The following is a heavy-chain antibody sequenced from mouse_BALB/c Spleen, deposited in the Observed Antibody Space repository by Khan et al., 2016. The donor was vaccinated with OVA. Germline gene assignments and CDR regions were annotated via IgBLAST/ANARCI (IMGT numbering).Heavy chain of an antibody. D-gene: IGHD2-1*01. CDR3: SMLL. Sequence: EVQLQESGGGLVQPGGSMKLSCAVSGFTFSNYWMNWVRRSPEKGIEWVAEFRLKSDDYVTHYAESVKRRFTISIDYSKSIVDLPMNNLRAEDTVIYYCSMLLWGQGTTLTGSS. V-gene: IGHV6-6*02. J-gene: IGHJ2*01. CDR2: FRLKSDDYVT. CDR1: GFTFSNYW.